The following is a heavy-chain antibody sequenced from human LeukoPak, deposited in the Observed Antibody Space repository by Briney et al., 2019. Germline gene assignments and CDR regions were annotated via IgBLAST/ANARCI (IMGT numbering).Heavy chain of an antibody. V-gene: IGHV3-23*01. D-gene: IGHD3-3*01. J-gene: IGHJ4*02. CDR1: GGSFSGYY. Sequence: PSETLSLTCAVYGGSFSGYYWSWIRQPPGKGLEWVSAISGSGGSTYYADSVKGRFTISRDNSKNTLYLQMNSLRAEDTAVYYCAKDDGYDFWSGYLFDYWGQGTLVTVSS. CDR2: ISGSGGST. CDR3: AKDDGYDFWSGYLFDY.